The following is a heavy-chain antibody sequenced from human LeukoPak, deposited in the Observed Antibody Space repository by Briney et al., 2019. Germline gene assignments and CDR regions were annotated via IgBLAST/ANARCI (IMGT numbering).Heavy chain of an antibody. J-gene: IGHJ3*02. V-gene: IGHV4-4*02. D-gene: IGHD3-10*01. CDR3: ARGLWFGAWDAFDI. Sequence: SGTLSLTCAVSGGSISSSNWWSWVRQPPGKGLEWIGEIYHSGSTNYNPSLKSRVTISVDKSKNQFSLQLNSVTPEDTAVYYCARGLWFGAWDAFDIWGQGTMVTVSS. CDR1: GGSISSSNW. CDR2: IYHSGST.